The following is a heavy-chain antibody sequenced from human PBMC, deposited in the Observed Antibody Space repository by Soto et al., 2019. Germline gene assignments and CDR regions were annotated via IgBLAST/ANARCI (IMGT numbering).Heavy chain of an antibody. V-gene: IGHV1-18*01. Sequence: QVQLVQSGAEVKKPGASVKVSCKASGYTFSSYGISWVRQAPGQGLEWRGWISAYNGNTKYAQKPPXSXXMTTDTSTSTAYMELRSLRSDATAVYYCARREVGTTLDFDYWGQGTLVTVSS. J-gene: IGHJ4*02. CDR1: GYTFSSYG. CDR2: ISAYNGNT. D-gene: IGHD1-26*01. CDR3: ARREVGTTLDFDY.